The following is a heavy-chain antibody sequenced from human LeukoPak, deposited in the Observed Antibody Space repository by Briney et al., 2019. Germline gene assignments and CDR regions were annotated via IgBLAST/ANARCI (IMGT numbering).Heavy chain of an antibody. D-gene: IGHD1-26*01. CDR2: INHSGST. V-gene: IGHV4-34*01. Sequence: SETLSLTCAVYGGSFSGYYWSWIRQPPGKGLEWIGEINHSGSTNYNPSLKSRVTISVDTSKNQFSLKLSSVTAADTAVYYCARAGSGSYRKFDYWGQGTLVTVSS. CDR1: GGSFSGYY. CDR3: ARAGSGSYRKFDY. J-gene: IGHJ4*02.